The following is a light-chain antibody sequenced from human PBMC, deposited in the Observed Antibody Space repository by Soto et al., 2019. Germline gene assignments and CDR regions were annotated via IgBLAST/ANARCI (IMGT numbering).Light chain of an antibody. V-gene: IGKV3-15*01. CDR1: QGIGST. CDR3: QRYNNWPYT. Sequence: IVLTQSPAALSVSPGERVTLSCRASQGIGSTLAWYQQKPGQTPRLLIYDSSTRAIGIPARFSGSRSGTEFTLNITGLQYEDFAVYYGQRYNNWPYTFGGGTKVEIK. J-gene: IGKJ4*01. CDR2: DSS.